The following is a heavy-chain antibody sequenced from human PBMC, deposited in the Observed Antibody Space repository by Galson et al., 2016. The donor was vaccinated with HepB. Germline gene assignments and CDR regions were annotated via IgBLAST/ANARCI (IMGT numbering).Heavy chain of an antibody. V-gene: IGHV3-33*01. CDR1: GFTFFTYG. D-gene: IGHD6-6*01. CDR2: IWYDGSNK. J-gene: IGHJ5*02. Sequence: SLRLSCAASGFTFFTYGMHWVRQAPGKGLEWVAVIWYDGSNKYCADSVKGRFTISRDNSKNTLYLKMNSLRAEDTAVYYCARETNPHAYITARLSRLDNWFDPWGQGTLVTVSS. CDR3: ARETNPHAYITARLSRLDNWFDP.